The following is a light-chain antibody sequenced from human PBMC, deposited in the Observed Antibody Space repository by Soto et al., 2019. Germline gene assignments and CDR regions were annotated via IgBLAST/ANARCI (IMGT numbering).Light chain of an antibody. CDR3: YSYAGSNSYV. Sequence: QSVLTQPASVSGSPGQSITISCIGNSSDVGNYKLVSWYQQHPGKAPKLIIYEDSQRPSGVSDRFSGSKSGNTASLTISGLKDEDEADYYCYSYAGSNSYVFGSGTKVTVL. CDR2: EDS. CDR1: SSDVGNYKL. J-gene: IGLJ1*01. V-gene: IGLV2-23*01.